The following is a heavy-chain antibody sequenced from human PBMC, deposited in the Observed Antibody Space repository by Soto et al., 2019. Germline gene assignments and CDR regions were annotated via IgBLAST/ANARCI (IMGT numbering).Heavy chain of an antibody. J-gene: IGHJ4*02. V-gene: IGHV3-23*01. CDR1: GFTFSSYA. D-gene: IGHD2-15*01. Sequence: PGGSLRLSCAASGFTFSSYAMSWVRQAPGKGLEWVSAISGSGGSTYYADSVKGRFTISRDNSKNKLYLQMNSLRAEDTAVYYCAKSSQYCSGGSCIYFDYWGQGTLVTVSS. CDR3: AKSSQYCSGGSCIYFDY. CDR2: ISGSGGST.